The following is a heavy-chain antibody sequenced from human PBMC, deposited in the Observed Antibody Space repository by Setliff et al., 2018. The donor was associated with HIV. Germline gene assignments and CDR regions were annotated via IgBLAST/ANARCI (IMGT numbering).Heavy chain of an antibody. V-gene: IGHV3-11*06. D-gene: IGHD2-21*01. Sequence: GGSLRLSCAASGFTFSDYYMAWIRQAPGKGLELISYLSGSERNYVDSVRGRFTISRDNAKNSLYLQMNRLRVEDTALYYCVRGGADCETDCYWGQGAMVTVSS. J-gene: IGHJ4*02. CDR1: GFTFSDYY. CDR2: LSGSER. CDR3: VRGGADCETDCY.